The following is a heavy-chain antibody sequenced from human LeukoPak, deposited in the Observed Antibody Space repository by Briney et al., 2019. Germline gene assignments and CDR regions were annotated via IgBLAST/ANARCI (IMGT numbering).Heavy chain of an antibody. V-gene: IGHV4-61*02. CDR2: IYTSGST. CDR3: ARPRSYYYYMDV. J-gene: IGHJ6*03. CDR1: GGSISSGSYY. Sequence: SQTLSLTCTISGGSISSGSYYWSWIRQPAGKGLEWIGRIYTSGSTNYNPSLKSRVTISVDTSKNQFSLKLSSVTAADTAVYYCARPRSYYYYMDVWGKGTTVTVSS.